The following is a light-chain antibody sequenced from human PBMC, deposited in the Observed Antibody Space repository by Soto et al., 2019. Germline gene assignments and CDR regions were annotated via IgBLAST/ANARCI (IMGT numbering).Light chain of an antibody. J-gene: IGKJ4*01. V-gene: IGKV1-39*01. CDR2: GAS. CDR1: QSISNY. CDR3: QQTRSYPST. Sequence: DIQMTQYPSPLSSSVGDRVSITCRASQSISNYLNWYQQRPGKAPKVLIYGASTLQSGVPLRFSGSGSGTDFTLTISSLQAEDFATYYCQQTRSYPSTFGGGTKVDIK.